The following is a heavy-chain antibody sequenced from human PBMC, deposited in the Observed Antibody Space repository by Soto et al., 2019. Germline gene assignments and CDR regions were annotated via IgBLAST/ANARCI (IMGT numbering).Heavy chain of an antibody. D-gene: IGHD4-4*01. V-gene: IGHV4-39*01. CDR1: YGSISVSNVF. J-gene: IGHJ4*02. CDR3: ARTTGRQLDF. CDR2: IDYSGTA. Sequence: SETLFLTFTVPYGSISVSNVFSGVVRQPPGKGLEWIGNIDYSGTAYFNPSLGTRVTFPVDTSKNKFSLTLYSVTPADTAVYYCARTTGRQLDFWGQGILVPVSS.